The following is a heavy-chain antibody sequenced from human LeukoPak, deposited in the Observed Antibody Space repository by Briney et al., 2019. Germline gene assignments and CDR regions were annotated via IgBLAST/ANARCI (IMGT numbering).Heavy chain of an antibody. Sequence: GGSLRLSCAASGFTFSSYSMNWVRQAPGKGLEWVSSISSSSSYIYYADSVKGRFTISRDNAKNSLYLQMNSLRAEDTAVYYCARDSYCGGDCYPTPFDYWGQGTLVTVSS. CDR1: GFTFSSYS. CDR3: ARDSYCGGDCYPTPFDY. V-gene: IGHV3-21*01. J-gene: IGHJ4*02. D-gene: IGHD2-21*02. CDR2: ISSSSSYI.